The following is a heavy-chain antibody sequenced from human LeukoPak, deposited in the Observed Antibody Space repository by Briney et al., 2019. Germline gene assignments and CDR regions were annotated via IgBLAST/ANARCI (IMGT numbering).Heavy chain of an antibody. V-gene: IGHV1-46*01. CDR1: GYTFTNYY. CDR2: INPSGDNT. CDR3: ARAEYYYDSSGYKNFDY. J-gene: IGHJ4*02. D-gene: IGHD3-22*01. Sequence: ASVKVSCKASGYTFTNYYIHWVRQAPGQGLEWMGIINPSGDNTWYAQKFQGRVTMTRDMSTSTAYMELRSLRSDDTAVYYCARAEYYYDSSGYKNFDYWGQGTLVTVSS.